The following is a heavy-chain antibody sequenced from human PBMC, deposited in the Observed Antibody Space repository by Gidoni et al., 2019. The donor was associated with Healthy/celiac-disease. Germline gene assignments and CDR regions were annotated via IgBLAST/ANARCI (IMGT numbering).Heavy chain of an antibody. J-gene: IGHJ6*02. D-gene: IGHD1-26*01. Sequence: VQLVPSAAAVKKPGASENVSCKASGYTLTRYYRHWVRQAPGQGLEWMGISNPGGGSTSYAQKFQGRVTMTRDTSTSTVYMGLSSLRSEDTAVYYCAREGEGGSYFHYYYGMDVWGQGTTVTVSS. CDR2: SNPGGGST. CDR1: GYTLTRYY. CDR3: AREGEGGSYFHYYYGMDV. V-gene: IGHV1-46*03.